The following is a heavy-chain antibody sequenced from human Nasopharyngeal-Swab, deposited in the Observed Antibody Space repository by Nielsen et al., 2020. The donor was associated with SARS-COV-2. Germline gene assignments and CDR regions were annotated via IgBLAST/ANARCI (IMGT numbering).Heavy chain of an antibody. CDR3: TTDYYFDY. CDR2: IGDKDHNYAT. J-gene: IGHJ4*02. CDR1: GFTFSGST. Sequence: GGSLRLSCAASGFTFSGSTIHWVRQASGKGLEWVGCIGDKDHNYATTYGAAVKGRFTISRDDSKNTAFLQMDSLKTEDTALYYCTTDYYFDYWGQGTLVTVSS. V-gene: IGHV3-73*01.